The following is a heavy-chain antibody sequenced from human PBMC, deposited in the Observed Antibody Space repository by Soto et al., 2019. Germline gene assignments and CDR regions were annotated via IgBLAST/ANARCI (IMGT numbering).Heavy chain of an antibody. V-gene: IGHV3-74*01. Sequence: GGSLRLSCAASGFTFSRYWMHWVRQAPGKGLVWVSRIDSYGSATSQVDSVEGRFTISRDNAKNTLYLQMNSLRAEDTAVYYCARGWVEGLSRQPPTDYWGQGTLVAVSS. CDR1: GFTFSRYW. CDR2: IDSYGSAT. CDR3: ARGWVEGLSRQPPTDY. J-gene: IGHJ4*02. D-gene: IGHD3-3*01.